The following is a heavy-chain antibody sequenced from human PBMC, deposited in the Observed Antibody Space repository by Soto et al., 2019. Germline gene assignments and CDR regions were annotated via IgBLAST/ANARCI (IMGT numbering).Heavy chain of an antibody. Sequence: SETLSLTCAVYGGSFSGYYWSWIRQPPGKGLEWIGEINHSGSTNYNPSRKSRVTISVATSKNQFSLKLSSVTAADTAVYYCARDPGSSYYFDFWGQGTLVTVSS. J-gene: IGHJ4*02. V-gene: IGHV4-34*01. CDR2: INHSGST. D-gene: IGHD6-6*01. CDR3: ARDPGSSYYFDF. CDR1: GGSFSGYY.